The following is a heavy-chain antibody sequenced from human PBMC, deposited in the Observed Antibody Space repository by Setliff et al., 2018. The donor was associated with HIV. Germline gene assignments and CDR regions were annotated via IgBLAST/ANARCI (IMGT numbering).Heavy chain of an antibody. D-gene: IGHD6-19*01. Sequence: SQTLSLTCAISGDSVSSNNAAWNWIRQSPLRGLEWLGRTYYRSKWYFDYAVSVKSRIIINPDTSKNQFSLNLNSVTPEYTAVYYCARGSYGSVLLWGQGTLVTVSS. CDR3: ARGSYGSVLL. CDR1: GDSVSSNNAA. J-gene: IGHJ4*02. V-gene: IGHV6-1*01. CDR2: TYYRSKWYF.